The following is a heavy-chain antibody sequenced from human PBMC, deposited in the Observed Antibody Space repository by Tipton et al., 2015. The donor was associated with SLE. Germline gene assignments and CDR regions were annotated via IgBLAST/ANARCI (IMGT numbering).Heavy chain of an antibody. CDR1: GYSIGAGGYY. CDR3: ASAVVVLVGGYFDH. D-gene: IGHD2-15*01. Sequence: TLSLTCSVSGYSIGAGGYYWSWIRQHPGKGLEWIGYIYYSGTTFYNPSLRSRLVISVDTSKNQFSLRLSSVTAADTAVYYCASAVVVLVGGYFDHWGLGALVTVSS. J-gene: IGHJ4*02. V-gene: IGHV4-31*03. CDR2: IYYSGTT.